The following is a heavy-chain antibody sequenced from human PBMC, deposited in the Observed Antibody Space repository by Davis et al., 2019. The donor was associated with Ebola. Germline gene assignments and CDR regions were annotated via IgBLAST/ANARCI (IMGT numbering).Heavy chain of an antibody. D-gene: IGHD6-13*01. CDR2: ICWNSGYI. CDR1: GFTFSSYG. V-gene: IGHV3-9*01. CDR3: ATGIAAAGPLDY. Sequence: SLKISCAASGFTFSSYGMHWVRQAPGKGLEWVSGICWNSGYIGYADSVKGRFTISRDNAKNSLYLQMNSLRAEDTALYYCATGIAAAGPLDYWGQGTLVTVSS. J-gene: IGHJ4*02.